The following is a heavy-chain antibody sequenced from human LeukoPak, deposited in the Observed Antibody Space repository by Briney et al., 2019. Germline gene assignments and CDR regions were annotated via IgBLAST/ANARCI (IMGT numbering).Heavy chain of an antibody. J-gene: IGHJ3*02. D-gene: IGHD2-2*01. CDR2: IYYSGST. CDR3: ARVCRYCSSTSCEGGAFDI. CDR1: GGSISSYY. V-gene: IGHV4-59*01. Sequence: SETLSLTCTVSGGSISSYYWSWIRQPPGKGLEWIGYIYYSGSTNYNPSLKSRVTISVDTSKNQFSLKLSSVTAADTAVYYCARVCRYCSSTSCEGGAFDIWGQGTMVTVSS.